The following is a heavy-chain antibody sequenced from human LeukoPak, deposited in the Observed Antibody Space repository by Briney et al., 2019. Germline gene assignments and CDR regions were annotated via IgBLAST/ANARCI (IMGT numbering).Heavy chain of an antibody. CDR3: ASGDFWSGYYPPGY. D-gene: IGHD3-3*01. J-gene: IGHJ4*02. V-gene: IGHV3-21*01. CDR2: ISSSSSYI. CDR1: GFTFSSYS. Sequence: GGSLRLSCAASGFTFSSYSMNWVRQAPGKGLEWVSSISSSSSYIYYADSVKGRFTISRDNAKNSLYLQMNSLRAEDTAVYYCASGDFWSGYYPPGYWGQGTLVTVSS.